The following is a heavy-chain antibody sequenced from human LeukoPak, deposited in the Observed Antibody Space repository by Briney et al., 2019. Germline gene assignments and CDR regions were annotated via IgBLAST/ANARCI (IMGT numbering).Heavy chain of an antibody. V-gene: IGHV4-59*01. D-gene: IGHD3-22*01. CDR2: IYYSGST. J-gene: IGHJ6*03. CDR3: TRGSIAYYYMDV. Sequence: SETLSLTCTVSGGSISSYYWSWIRQPPGKGLEWIGNIYYSGSTNYNPSLKSRVTISVDTSKSQFSLKLSSVTAADTAVYYCTRGSIAYYYMDVWGKGTTVTISS. CDR1: GGSISSYY.